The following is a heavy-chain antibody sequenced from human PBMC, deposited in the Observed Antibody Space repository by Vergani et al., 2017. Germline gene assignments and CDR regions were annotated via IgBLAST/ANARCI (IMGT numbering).Heavy chain of an antibody. CDR3: AKVAHLMHPDIAAPLDY. CDR2: ISGSGGST. D-gene: IGHD6-13*01. J-gene: IGHJ4*02. V-gene: IGHV3-23*01. CDR1: GFTFSSYA. Sequence: EVQLLESGGGLVQPGGSLRLSCAASGFTFSSYAMSWVRQAPGKGLEWVSAISGSGGSTYYADSVKGRFTISRDNSKNTLYLQMNSLRAEDTAVYYCAKVAHLMHPDIAAPLDYWGQGTLVTVSS.